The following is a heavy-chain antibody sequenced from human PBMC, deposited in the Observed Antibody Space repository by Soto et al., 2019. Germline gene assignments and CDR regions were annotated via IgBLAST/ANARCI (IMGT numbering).Heavy chain of an antibody. D-gene: IGHD3-9*01. CDR1: GCSATHW. Sequence: PGESLKISCKGSGCSATHWIGWVRQMPGKGLEWMGIIYPGDPDPRYSPSFQGQVTISADKSINTAYLQWSSLKASDSAIYYCARRLTGYDYYGKDVWGQGTTVTVSS. CDR3: ARRLTGYDYYGKDV. J-gene: IGHJ6*02. CDR2: IYPGDPDP. V-gene: IGHV5-51*01.